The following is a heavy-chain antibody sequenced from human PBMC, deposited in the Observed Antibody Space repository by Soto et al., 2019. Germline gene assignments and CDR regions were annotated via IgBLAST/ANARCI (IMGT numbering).Heavy chain of an antibody. V-gene: IGHV5-10-1*01. D-gene: IGHD3-9*01. CDR3: ARRLAPNIFFYYDMKV. CDR2: IDPSDSYT. Sequence: GESLKSSFRGSGYILASHWINWVRQMPGRVLELMGRIDPSDSYTNYSPSFQGHVTISDDKAINTAYLQWSSLKASDTAIYYCARRLAPNIFFYYDMKVWGQGTTVNVSS. CDR1: GYILASHW. J-gene: IGHJ6*02.